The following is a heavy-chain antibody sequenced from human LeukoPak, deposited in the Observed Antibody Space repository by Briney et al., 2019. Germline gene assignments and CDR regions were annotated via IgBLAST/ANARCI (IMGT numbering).Heavy chain of an antibody. D-gene: IGHD5-18*01. V-gene: IGHV4-4*02. CDR1: GGSISSSYW. CDR3: ARKGYTIGSFDY. Sequence: SETLSLTCAVSGGSISSSYWWSWVCQPPGKGLERIGEIYYSGSTNYNPSLKSRVTISVDKSKSQFSLKLSSVTAADTAVYYCARKGYTIGSFDYWGQGTLVTVSS. CDR2: IYYSGST. J-gene: IGHJ4*02.